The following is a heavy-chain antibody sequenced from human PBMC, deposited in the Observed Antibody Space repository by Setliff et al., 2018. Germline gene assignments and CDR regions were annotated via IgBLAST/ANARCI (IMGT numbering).Heavy chain of an antibody. CDR3: ARGLSYYDSSGYLLAPYAFDI. J-gene: IGHJ3*02. CDR1: GGSFNSYY. CDR2: INQSGST. D-gene: IGHD3-22*01. Sequence: LSLTCAVYGGSFNSYYWSWIRQPPGKGLEWIGEINQSGSTNYNPSLKSRVTVSVDTSRNQFSLKLSSVTAADTAVYYCARGLSYYDSSGYLLAPYAFDIWGQGTMVTVSS. V-gene: IGHV4-34*01.